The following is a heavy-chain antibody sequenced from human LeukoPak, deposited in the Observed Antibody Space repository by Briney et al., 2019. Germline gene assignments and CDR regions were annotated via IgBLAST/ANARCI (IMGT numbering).Heavy chain of an antibody. CDR2: IIPILGIA. V-gene: IGHV1-69*04. CDR3: ARVEGGYNTPY. D-gene: IGHD5-24*01. CDR1: GYTFTSYY. Sequence: GASVKVSCKASGYTFTSYYMHWVRQAPGQGLEWMGRIIPILGIANYAQKFQGRVTITADKSTSTAYMELSSLRSEDTAVYYCARVEGGYNTPYWGQGTLVTVSS. J-gene: IGHJ4*02.